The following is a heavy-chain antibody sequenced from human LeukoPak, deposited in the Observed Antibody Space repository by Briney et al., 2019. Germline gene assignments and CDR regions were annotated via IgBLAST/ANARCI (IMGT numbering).Heavy chain of an antibody. Sequence: PGGSLRLSCAASGFTVSSNYMTWVRQAPGKGLEWVSVMYSGGYTYYADSVKGRFTISRDNSKNTLYLQMNSLRAEGTAVYYCAKDAYSYGYFDYWGQGPLVTVPS. J-gene: IGHJ4*02. CDR2: MYSGGYT. V-gene: IGHV3-53*01. CDR1: GFTVSSNY. CDR3: AKDAYSYGYFDY. D-gene: IGHD5-18*01.